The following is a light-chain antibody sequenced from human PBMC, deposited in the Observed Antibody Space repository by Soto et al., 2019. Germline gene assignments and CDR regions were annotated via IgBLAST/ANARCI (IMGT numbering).Light chain of an antibody. V-gene: IGKV1-9*01. CDR2: TAS. CDR1: RGISSY. J-gene: IGKJ4*01. Sequence: IQLTQSPSSLSASVGDRVTITCQASRGISSYLAWYQQKPGKAPNLLIYTASTLQTGVPSRFSGSGSGTDFTLTISSLQTEDFATYYCQQTYNFPVTFGGGTKVDIK. CDR3: QQTYNFPVT.